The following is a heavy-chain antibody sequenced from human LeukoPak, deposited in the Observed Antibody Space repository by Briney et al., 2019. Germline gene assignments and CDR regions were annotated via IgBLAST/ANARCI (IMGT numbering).Heavy chain of an antibody. CDR1: GGSFSGYY. D-gene: IGHD2-2*02. Sequence: AETLSLTCAVYGGSFSGYYWSWIRQPPGKGLEWIGEINHSGSTNYNPPLKSRVTISVDTSKNQFSLKLSSVTAADTAVYYCARGGIRVVVVPAAIRGWFDPWGQGTLVTVSS. V-gene: IGHV4-34*01. J-gene: IGHJ5*02. CDR2: INHSGST. CDR3: ARGGIRVVVVPAAIRGWFDP.